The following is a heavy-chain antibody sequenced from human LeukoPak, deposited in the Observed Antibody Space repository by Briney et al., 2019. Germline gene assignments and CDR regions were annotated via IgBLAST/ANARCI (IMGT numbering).Heavy chain of an antibody. CDR2: IYSGGST. CDR3: ATTVVTRLFDY. Sequence: GGALRLSCAASGFTVSSNYMSWVRQAPGKGLEWVSVIYSGGSTYYADSVKGRFTISRDNSKNTLYLQMNSLRAEDTAVYYCATTVVTRLFDYWGQGTLVTVSS. J-gene: IGHJ4*02. CDR1: GFTVSSNY. V-gene: IGHV3-53*01. D-gene: IGHD4-23*01.